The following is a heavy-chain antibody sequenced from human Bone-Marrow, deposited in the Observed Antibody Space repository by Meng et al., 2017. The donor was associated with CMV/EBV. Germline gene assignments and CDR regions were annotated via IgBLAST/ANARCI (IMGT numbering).Heavy chain of an antibody. CDR3: ARHEGNWFYYYYGVDV. CDR1: GGSISSSSYY. Sequence: SETLSLTCTVSGGSISSSSYYWGWIRQPPGKGLEWIGNIYYTGNTYYNPSLKSRVTISVDTSKNQFSLKLSSVTAADTGVYYCARHEGNWFYYYYGVDVWGQGTTVTVSS. CDR2: IYYTGNT. V-gene: IGHV4-39*01. D-gene: IGHD3-10*01. J-gene: IGHJ6*02.